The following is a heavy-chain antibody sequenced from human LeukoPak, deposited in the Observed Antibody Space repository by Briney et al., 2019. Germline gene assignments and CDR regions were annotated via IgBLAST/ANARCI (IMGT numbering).Heavy chain of an antibody. Sequence: PGGSLRLSCAASGFTFSDYYMSWIRQAPGKGLEWVSYISSSSSYTNCADSVKGRFTISRDNAKNSLYLQMNSLRAEDTAVYYCARVGYYYDSSGYYPHQNFDYWGQGTLVTVSS. D-gene: IGHD3-22*01. CDR3: ARVGYYYDSSGYYPHQNFDY. V-gene: IGHV3-11*06. CDR2: ISSSSSYT. CDR1: GFTFSDYY. J-gene: IGHJ4*02.